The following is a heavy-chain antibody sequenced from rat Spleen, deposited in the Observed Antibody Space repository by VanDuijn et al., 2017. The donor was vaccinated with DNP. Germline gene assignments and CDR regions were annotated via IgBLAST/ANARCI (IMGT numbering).Heavy chain of an antibody. CDR3: NRNDFGQPGVS. V-gene: IGHV2-32*01. J-gene: IGHJ2*01. CDR1: GFSFTNYH. D-gene: IGHD4-4*01. CDR2: MWSDGDT. Sequence: QVQLKESGPGLVQPSQTLSLTCTISGFSFTNYHVHWVRQPPGRGLEWMGVMWSDGDTSYNSPLKSRLSISRDTSKSQVFLTVNSLQTEDTGIYYCNRNDFGQPGVSWGQGVMVTVSS.